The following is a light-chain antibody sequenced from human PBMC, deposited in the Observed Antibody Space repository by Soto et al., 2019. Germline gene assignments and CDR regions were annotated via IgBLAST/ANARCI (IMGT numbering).Light chain of an antibody. V-gene: IGLV2-14*01. J-gene: IGLJ1*01. CDR3: SSYTSSRTPLYV. Sequence: QSVLTQPASVSGSPGQSITISCTGTSSDVGGYNYVSWYQQHPGKAPKLMIYDVSNRPSGVSNRFSGSKSGNTASLTISGLQAEDEADYYCSSYTSSRTPLYVFGTGIKVTVL. CDR2: DVS. CDR1: SSDVGGYNY.